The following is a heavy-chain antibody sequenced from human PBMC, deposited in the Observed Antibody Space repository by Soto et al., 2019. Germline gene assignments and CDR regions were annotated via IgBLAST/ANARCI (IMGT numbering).Heavy chain of an antibody. CDR2: IYYSGST. J-gene: IGHJ3*02. Sequence: QLQLQESGPGLLKPSETLSLICIVSGGSISSGRYYWGWIRQPPGKGLEWIGSIYYSGSTYYNPSLKSRVTISVDTSKNQFSLKRSSVTAADTAVYYCARATDLYDTFDIWGQGTMVTVSS. V-gene: IGHV4-39*01. CDR1: GGSISSGRYY. D-gene: IGHD2-8*01. CDR3: ARATDLYDTFDI.